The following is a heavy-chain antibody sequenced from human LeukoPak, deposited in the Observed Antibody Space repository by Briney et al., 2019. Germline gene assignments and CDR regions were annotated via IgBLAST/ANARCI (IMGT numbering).Heavy chain of an antibody. J-gene: IGHJ4*02. CDR3: ATSQSTKWELLPDYFDY. D-gene: IGHD1-26*01. CDR1: GYSFTSYW. Sequence: LGESLKISCRGSGYSFTSYWIGWVRQMPGKGLEWMGIIYPGDSDTRYSPSFQGQVTISADKSISTAYLQWSSLKASDTAMYYCATSQSTKWELLPDYFDYWGQGTLVTVSS. V-gene: IGHV5-51*01. CDR2: IYPGDSDT.